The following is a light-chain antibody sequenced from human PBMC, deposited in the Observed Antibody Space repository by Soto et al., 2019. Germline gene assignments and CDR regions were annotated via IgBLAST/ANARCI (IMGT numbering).Light chain of an antibody. Sequence: QSALTQPASVSGSPGQSITITCTGTSSDVGDYNYVSWYQQHPGKAPKLMIYEVSNRPSGVSNRFSGSKSGNTASLTISGLQAEDEADYHCSSYTRIRTVELFGGGTKVTVL. CDR2: EVS. J-gene: IGLJ2*01. CDR3: SSYTRIRTVEL. CDR1: SSDVGDYNY. V-gene: IGLV2-14*01.